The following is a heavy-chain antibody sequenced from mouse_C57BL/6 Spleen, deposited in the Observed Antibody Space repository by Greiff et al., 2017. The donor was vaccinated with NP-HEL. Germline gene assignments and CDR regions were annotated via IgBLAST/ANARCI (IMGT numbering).Heavy chain of an antibody. D-gene: IGHD1-1*01. CDR3: ARDQGFITTVVGAMDY. CDR1: GFTFSSYA. J-gene: IGHJ4*01. Sequence: EVQGVESGGGLVKPGGSLKLSCAASGFTFSSYAMSWVRQTPEKRLEWVATISDGGSYTYYPDNVKGRFTISRDNAKNNLYLQMSHLKSEDTAMYYCARDQGFITTVVGAMDYWGQGTPVTVSS. CDR2: ISDGGSYT. V-gene: IGHV5-4*01.